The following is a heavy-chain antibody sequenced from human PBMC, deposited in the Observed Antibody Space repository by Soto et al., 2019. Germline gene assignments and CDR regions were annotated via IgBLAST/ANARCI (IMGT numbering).Heavy chain of an antibody. D-gene: IGHD2-8*02. CDR3: ARDKITGLFDY. V-gene: IGHV4-34*01. CDR1: GGSFSGYY. J-gene: IGHJ4*02. CDR2: INHSGST. Sequence: QVQLQQWGAGLLKPSETLSLTCAVYGGSFSGYYWTWIRQPPGTGLEWMGEINHSGSTNYNPSLKSRVTISVDTSKNQFSLKLTSVTAAHTAVYYCARDKITGLFDYWGQGTLVTVSS.